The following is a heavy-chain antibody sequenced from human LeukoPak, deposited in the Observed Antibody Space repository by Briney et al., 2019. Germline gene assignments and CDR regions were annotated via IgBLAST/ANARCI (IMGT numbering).Heavy chain of an antibody. Sequence: PGGSLRLSCAASGFTFSDYYMSWIRQAPGKGLEWVSYISSSGSTIYYADSVKGRFTISRDNAKNSLYLQMNSLTAEDTAVYYCASGVTTVTYANYFDYWGQGTLVTVSS. V-gene: IGHV3-11*01. CDR3: ASGVTTVTYANYFDY. CDR2: ISSSGSTI. CDR1: GFTFSDYY. J-gene: IGHJ4*02. D-gene: IGHD4-17*01.